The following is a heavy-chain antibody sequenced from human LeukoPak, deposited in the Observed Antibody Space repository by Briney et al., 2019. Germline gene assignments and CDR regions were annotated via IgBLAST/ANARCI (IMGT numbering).Heavy chain of an antibody. CDR1: GFTFSSYS. Sequence: GGSLRLSCAASGFTFSSYSVNWVRQAPGKGLEWVSSISSSSSYIYYADSVKGRFTISRDNAKNSLYLQMNSLRAEDTAVYYCARESLAVAGTFYWGQGTLVTVSS. J-gene: IGHJ4*02. D-gene: IGHD6-19*01. V-gene: IGHV3-21*01. CDR3: ARESLAVAGTFY. CDR2: ISSSSSYI.